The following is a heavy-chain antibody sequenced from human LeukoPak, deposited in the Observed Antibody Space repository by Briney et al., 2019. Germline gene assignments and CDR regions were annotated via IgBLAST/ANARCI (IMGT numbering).Heavy chain of an antibody. J-gene: IGHJ5*02. CDR2: IYYSGST. Sequence: PSETLSPTCTVSGGSISSYYWSWIRPPPGKGLGWIGYIYYSGSTNYNPSLKSRVTISVDTSKNPFSLKLSSVTAADTAVYYCARERSDWFDPWGQGTLVTVSS. CDR3: ARERSDWFDP. V-gene: IGHV4-59*01. CDR1: GGSISSYY.